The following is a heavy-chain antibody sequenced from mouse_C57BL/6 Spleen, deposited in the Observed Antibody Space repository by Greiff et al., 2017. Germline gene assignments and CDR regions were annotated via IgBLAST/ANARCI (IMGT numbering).Heavy chain of an antibody. J-gene: IGHJ4*01. D-gene: IGHD2-1*01. CDR3: ARHYGNSFYAMDY. CDR2: IDPSDSYT. V-gene: IGHV1-69*01. CDR1: GYTFTSYW. Sequence: VQLQQPGAELVMPGASVKLSCKASGYTFTSYWMHWVKQRPGQGLEWIGEIDPSDSYTNYNQKFKGKSTLTVDKSSSTAYMQLSSLTSEDSAVYYCARHYGNSFYAMDYWGQGTSVTVSS.